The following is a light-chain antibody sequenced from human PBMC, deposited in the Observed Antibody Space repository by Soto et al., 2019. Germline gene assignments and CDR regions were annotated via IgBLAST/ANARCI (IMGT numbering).Light chain of an antibody. V-gene: IGKV1-27*01. J-gene: IGKJ4*01. CDR1: EDISNS. CDR2: TAS. Sequence: DIQMTQSPSSLSASVGDRVTITCRASEDISNSLAWYQQRPGKVPKLLIYTASTLQSRVPSRFSGSGSGTEFTLTISRLQPEDVATYYCQKYHSAPLTFGGGTKVEIK. CDR3: QKYHSAPLT.